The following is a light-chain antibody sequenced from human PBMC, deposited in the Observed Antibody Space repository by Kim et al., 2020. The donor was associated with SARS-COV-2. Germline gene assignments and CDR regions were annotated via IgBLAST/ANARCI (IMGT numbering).Light chain of an antibody. CDR3: SSYTSSATSV. Sequence: PLIPISCTGTNSDIVAYNYGSWYQKHPGKAPKLMIHGVTNRPSGVSDRFSGSKTGNTASLTISGLQAEDEGDYYCSSYTSSATSVFGGGTQLTVL. J-gene: IGLJ3*02. CDR1: NSDIVAYNY. V-gene: IGLV2-14*03. CDR2: GVT.